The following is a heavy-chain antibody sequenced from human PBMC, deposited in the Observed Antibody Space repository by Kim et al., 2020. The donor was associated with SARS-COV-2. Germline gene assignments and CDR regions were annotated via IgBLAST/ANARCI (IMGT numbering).Heavy chain of an antibody. J-gene: IGHJ3*02. CDR2: ISYNAKNQ. V-gene: IGHV3-30*04. CDR1: GFTFTTYT. D-gene: IGHD2-2*01. CDR3: AGESTDSLLDAFDI. Sequence: GGSLRLSCAASGFTFTTYTMHWVRQAPGKGLEWVTAISYNAKNQYYADSVNGRFTISRDNSKNTLYLQMNSLRDEDTAVYYCAGESTDSLLDAFDIGGQGTMVTVSS.